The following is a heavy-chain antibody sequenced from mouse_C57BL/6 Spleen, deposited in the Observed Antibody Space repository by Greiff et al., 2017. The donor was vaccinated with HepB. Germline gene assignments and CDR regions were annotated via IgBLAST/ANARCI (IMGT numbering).Heavy chain of an antibody. Sequence: VQLQQPGADLVKPGASVTLSCKASGYTFTSYWMTWVKQSPGQGLEWIGHINPRNGGTNYNEKFKSKATLTVDTSSSTAYLQLSSLTSEDSAVYYGARDYYCSSWRYDIDYWGQGTTVTVSS. CDR1: GYTFTSYW. CDR3: ARDYYCSSWRYDIDY. D-gene: IGHD1-1*01. J-gene: IGHJ2*01. CDR2: INPRNGGT. V-gene: IGHV1-53*01.